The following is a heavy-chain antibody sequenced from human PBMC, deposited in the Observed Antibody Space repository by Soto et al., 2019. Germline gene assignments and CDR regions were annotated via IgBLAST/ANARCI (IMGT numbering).Heavy chain of an antibody. Sequence: GESLKNSCQGSGYSFTSYWISWVRQMPGKGLELMGRIDPSDSYTNYSPSFQGHVTISADKSISTAFLQWSSLKASDTAMYYCARRSGLWFDEDVWGQGTTVTVSS. CDR2: IDPSDSYT. CDR1: GYSFTSYW. J-gene: IGHJ6*02. V-gene: IGHV5-10-1*01. D-gene: IGHD3-10*01. CDR3: ARRSGLWFDEDV.